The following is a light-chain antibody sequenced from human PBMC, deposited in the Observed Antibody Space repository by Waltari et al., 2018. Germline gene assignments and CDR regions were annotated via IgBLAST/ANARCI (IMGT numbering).Light chain of an antibody. CDR2: AAS. Sequence: DIQLTQSPAPLSASVGDRVTIPCRASQGITSSLAWYQQQPGKAPKLLVFAASRLQSGVPSRFSGSGSGTQYTLTISNLQPEDFATYYCQQYSSTLLITFGGGTKVEIK. CDR3: QQYSSTLLIT. V-gene: IGKV1-NL1*01. J-gene: IGKJ4*01. CDR1: QGITSS.